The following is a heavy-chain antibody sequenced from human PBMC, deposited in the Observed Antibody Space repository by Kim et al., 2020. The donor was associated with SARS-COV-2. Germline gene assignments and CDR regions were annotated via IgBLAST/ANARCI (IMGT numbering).Heavy chain of an antibody. CDR1: GGSISSYY. D-gene: IGHD3-22*01. J-gene: IGHJ4*02. CDR2: IYYSGST. CDR3: ARGELGDYYDSSCYSY. Sequence: SETLSLTCTVSGGSISSYYWSWIRQPPGKGLEWIGYIYYSGSTNYNPSLKSRVTISVDTSKNQFSLKLSSVTAADTAVYYCARGELGDYYDSSCYSYWGQGTLVTVSS. V-gene: IGHV4-59*01.